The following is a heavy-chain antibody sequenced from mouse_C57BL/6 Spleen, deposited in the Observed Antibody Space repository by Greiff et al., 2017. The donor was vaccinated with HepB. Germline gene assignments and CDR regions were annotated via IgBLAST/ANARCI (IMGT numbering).Heavy chain of an antibody. CDR1: GFTFSDYG. CDR3: ARGLTSFAY. CDR2: ISSGSSTI. V-gene: IGHV5-17*01. Sequence: EVQLQESGGGLVKPGGSLKLSCAASGFTFSDYGMHWVRQAPEKGLEWVAYISSGSSTIYYADTVKGRFTISRDNAKNTLFLQMTSLRSEDTAMYYCARGLTSFAYWGQGTLVTVSA. D-gene: IGHD3-1*01. J-gene: IGHJ3*01.